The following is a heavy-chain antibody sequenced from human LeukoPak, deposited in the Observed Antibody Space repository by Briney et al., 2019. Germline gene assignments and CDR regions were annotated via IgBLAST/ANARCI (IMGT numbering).Heavy chain of an antibody. CDR1: GYTFTGYY. CDR2: INPNSRGT. V-gene: IGHV1-2*02. J-gene: IGHJ4*02. CDR3: ARDKGYYYDSSGYYWTW. Sequence: ASVKVSCKASGYTFTGYYMHWVRQAPGQGLEWMGWINPNSRGTKYEQKFQGRVTMTRDTSINTAYLELSRLRSDDTAVYYCARDKGYYYDSSGYYWTWWGQGTLVTVSS. D-gene: IGHD3-22*01.